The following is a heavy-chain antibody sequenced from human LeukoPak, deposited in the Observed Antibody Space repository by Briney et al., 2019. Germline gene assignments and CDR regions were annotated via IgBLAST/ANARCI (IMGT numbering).Heavy chain of an antibody. Sequence: HPGGSLRLSCAASGYMFPNHWMTWVRQAPGKGLEWVANINERGSETYYADYVKGRFTISRDNTKKSLFLQLNSLSVEDTAMYYCAKDYSFSNFSWGQGTLVTVSS. CDR3: AKDYSFSNFS. D-gene: IGHD2-15*01. J-gene: IGHJ4*02. CDR2: INERGSET. V-gene: IGHV3-7*01. CDR1: GYMFPNHW.